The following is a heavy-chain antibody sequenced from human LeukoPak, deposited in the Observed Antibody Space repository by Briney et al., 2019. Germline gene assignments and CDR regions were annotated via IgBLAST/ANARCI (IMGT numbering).Heavy chain of an antibody. CDR2: IYYSGST. Sequence: SATLSLTCPVSGGSISSYYWSWSRPPPGKGLEWIGYIYYSGSTNYNPSLKSRVTISVDTSKNQFSLKLSSVTAADTAVYYCARGRDGYNANWGQGTLVTVSS. CDR3: ARGRDGYNAN. J-gene: IGHJ4*02. D-gene: IGHD5-12*01. CDR1: GGSISSYY. V-gene: IGHV4-59*01.